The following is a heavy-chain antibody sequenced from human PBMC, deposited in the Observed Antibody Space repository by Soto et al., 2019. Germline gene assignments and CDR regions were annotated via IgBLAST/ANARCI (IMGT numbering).Heavy chain of an antibody. V-gene: IGHV2-5*02. J-gene: IGHJ5*02. CDR2: IYWDDDK. CDR1: GFSLTTRGVG. D-gene: IGHD3-16*01. Sequence: QITLKESGPTLVKPTQTLTLTCTFSGFSLTTRGVGVGWIRQPPGKALECLALIYWDDDKRYSPSLQSRLSNPKDTSQNPGVLTMTNVDPVDTATYYCAHIPNYYQYDWFDPWGQGTLVSVSS. CDR3: AHIPNYYQYDWFDP.